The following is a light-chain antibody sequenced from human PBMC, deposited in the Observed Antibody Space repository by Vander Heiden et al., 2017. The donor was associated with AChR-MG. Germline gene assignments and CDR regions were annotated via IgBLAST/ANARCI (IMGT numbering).Light chain of an antibody. Sequence: EIVMTQSPATLSVSPGGRATLSCRASQDIASNLAWYQQKPGQTPRLIISGAYSRATGIPARFSGGGSGTEFTLTINSLQSEDCAVYYCQQYDSWPRGTFGQGTRLEIE. CDR3: QQYDSWPRGT. V-gene: IGKV3-15*01. J-gene: IGKJ5*01. CDR2: GAY. CDR1: QDIASN.